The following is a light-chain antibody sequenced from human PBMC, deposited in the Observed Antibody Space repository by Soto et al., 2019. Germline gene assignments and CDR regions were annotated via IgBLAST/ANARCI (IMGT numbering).Light chain of an antibody. V-gene: IGLV1-44*01. Sequence: QSVLTQPPSASGAPGQRVTISCSGSSSTIRDNSVNWYLHLPGTAPKLLIFGDNQRPSGVPDRFSGSKSGTSASLAISGLQSGDEGDYYCVTRDDSLNGWVFGGGTKLTVL. CDR3: VTRDDSLNGWV. CDR1: SSTIRDNS. CDR2: GDN. J-gene: IGLJ3*02.